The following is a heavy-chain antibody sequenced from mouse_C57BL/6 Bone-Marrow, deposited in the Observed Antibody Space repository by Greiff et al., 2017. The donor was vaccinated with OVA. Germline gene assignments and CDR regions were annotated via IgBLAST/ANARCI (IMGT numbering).Heavy chain of an antibody. V-gene: IGHV1-26*01. CDR2: INPNNGGT. CDR1: GYTFTDYY. J-gene: IGHJ2*01. CDR3: ARERDGNYYFDY. D-gene: IGHD2-1*01. Sequence: EVQLQQSGPELVKPGASVKISCKASGYTFTDYYMNWVKQSHGKSLEWIGDINPNNGGTSYNQKFKGKATLTVDKSSSTAYMELRSLTSEYSAVYYCARERDGNYYFDYWGQGTTLTVSS.